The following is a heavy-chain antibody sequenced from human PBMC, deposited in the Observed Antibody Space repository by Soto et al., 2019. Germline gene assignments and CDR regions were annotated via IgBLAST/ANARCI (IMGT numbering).Heavy chain of an antibody. V-gene: IGHV3-23*01. CDR3: ANPGPLVDYQLSPFYY. CDR1: GFTFSSYA. D-gene: IGHD2-2*01. CDR2: ISGSGGST. J-gene: IGHJ4*02. Sequence: EVQLLESGGGLVQPGGSLRLSCAASGFTFSSYAMSWVRQAPGKGLEWVSAISGSGGSTYYADSAKGRFTISRDNSKKALDQQRNSRTAENTAVSYCANPGPLVDYQLSPFYYWSQGTLVTVSS.